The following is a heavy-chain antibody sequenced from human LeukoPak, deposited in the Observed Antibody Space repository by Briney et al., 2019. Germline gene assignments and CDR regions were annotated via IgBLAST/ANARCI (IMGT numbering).Heavy chain of an antibody. CDR1: GGSISSSSYY. CDR2: IYYSGST. V-gene: IGHV4-39*01. J-gene: IGHJ4*02. Sequence: SETLSLTCTVSGGSISSSSYYWGWIRQPPGKGLEWIGSIYYSGSTYYNPSLKSRVTISVDTSKNQFSLKLSSVTAADTAGYYCATYCSSTSCYTKDNWGQGTLVTVPS. D-gene: IGHD2-2*02. CDR3: ATYCSSTSCYTKDN.